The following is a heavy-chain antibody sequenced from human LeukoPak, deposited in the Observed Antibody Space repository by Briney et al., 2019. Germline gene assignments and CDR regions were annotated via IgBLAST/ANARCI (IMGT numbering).Heavy chain of an antibody. D-gene: IGHD3-10*01. Sequence: PSETLSLTCTVSGGSISSSSYYWGWIRQPPGKGLEWIGSIYYSGSTYHNPSLKSRVTISVDTSKIQFSLKLRSVTAADTAVYYCARLPDGSGNYFDYWGQGTLVTVSS. CDR3: ARLPDGSGNYFDY. CDR2: IYYSGST. CDR1: GGSISSSSYY. J-gene: IGHJ4*02. V-gene: IGHV4-39*01.